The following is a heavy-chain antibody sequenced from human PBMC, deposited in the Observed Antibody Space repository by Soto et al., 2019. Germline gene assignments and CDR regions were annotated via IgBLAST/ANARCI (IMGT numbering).Heavy chain of an antibody. D-gene: IGHD2-15*01. CDR3: AKAHHIPKYCNGGSCYQNFDY. J-gene: IGHJ4*02. Sequence: SGGSLRLSCAASGFTFSSYAMSWVRQAPGKGLEWVSAISGSGGSTYYADSVKGRFAISRDNSKNTLYLQMNSLRAEDTAVYYCAKAHHIPKYCNGGSCYQNFDYWGQGTLVTVSS. CDR1: GFTFSSYA. CDR2: ISGSGGST. V-gene: IGHV3-23*01.